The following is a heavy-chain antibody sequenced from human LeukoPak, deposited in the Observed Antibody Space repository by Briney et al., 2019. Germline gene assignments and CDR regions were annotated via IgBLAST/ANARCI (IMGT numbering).Heavy chain of an antibody. D-gene: IGHD3-22*01. CDR1: GFTFSSYS. CDR2: ISSSSSSI. CDR3: ARDLKYYDSSGFDY. J-gene: IGHJ4*02. Sequence: PGGSLRLSCAASGFTFSSYSMNWVRQAPGKGPEWFSRISSSSSSIFYTDSVKGRFTISRDNAKNPLSLQMNSLRAEDTAVYYCARDLKYYDSSGFDYWGQGTLVTVSS. V-gene: IGHV3-21*01.